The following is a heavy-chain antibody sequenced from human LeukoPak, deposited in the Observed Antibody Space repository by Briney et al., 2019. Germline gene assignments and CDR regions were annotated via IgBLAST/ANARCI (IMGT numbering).Heavy chain of an antibody. V-gene: IGHV1-18*01. CDR1: GYTFTSYG. D-gene: IGHD6-19*01. CDR3: ARDGSWLQDKLYFLH. J-gene: IGHJ1*01. Sequence: ASVKVSCKASGYTFTSYGISWVRQAPGEGLEWMGWISAYNGNTKYAQNLQGRVTMTTDTSTNTAYMELRSLRSDDTAVYYCARDGSWLQDKLYFLHWGQGTLVTVSS. CDR2: ISAYNGNT.